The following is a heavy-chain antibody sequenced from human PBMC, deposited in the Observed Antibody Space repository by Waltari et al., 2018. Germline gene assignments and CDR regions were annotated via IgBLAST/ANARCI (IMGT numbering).Heavy chain of an antibody. CDR2: IYHSGST. CDR1: GYSISSGYY. D-gene: IGHD6-19*01. Sequence: QVQLQESGPGLVKPSETLSLTCAVSGYSISSGYYWGWSRQPPGQGLEWIGSIYHSGSTYYNPSLKSRVTISVDTSKNQFSLKLSSVTAADTAVYYCARSIAVAGTDYWGQGTLVTVSS. J-gene: IGHJ4*02. CDR3: ARSIAVAGTDY. V-gene: IGHV4-38-2*01.